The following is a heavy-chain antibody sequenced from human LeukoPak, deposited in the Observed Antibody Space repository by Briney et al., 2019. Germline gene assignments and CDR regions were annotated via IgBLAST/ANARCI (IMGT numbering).Heavy chain of an antibody. CDR2: IKQDGSER. J-gene: IGHJ4*02. V-gene: IGHV3-7*01. Sequence: AGSLRLSCAASGFTFSSYWMSWVRQAPGKGLECVANIKQDGSERYYVDSVKGRFTISRDNALNSLYLQMNSLRAEDTAVYYCARGGRYYFGYWGPGTPVTVSS. CDR1: GFTFSSYW. CDR3: ARGGRYYFGY.